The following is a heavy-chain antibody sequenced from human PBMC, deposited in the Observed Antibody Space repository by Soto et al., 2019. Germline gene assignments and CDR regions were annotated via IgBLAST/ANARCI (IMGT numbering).Heavy chain of an antibody. CDR3: ARLVACSGGSCRFDP. D-gene: IGHD2-15*01. CDR1: GGSISSSSYY. V-gene: IGHV4-39*01. J-gene: IGHJ5*02. CDR2: INYSGTT. Sequence: QLQLQESGPGLVTPSETLSLTCTVSGGSISSSSYYWAWIRQPPGKGLEWIGSINYSGTTYYIASLKSRVTIPIDTSKNQFSLRLNSVTAADTAVYYCARLVACSGGSCRFDPWGQGTLVTVSS.